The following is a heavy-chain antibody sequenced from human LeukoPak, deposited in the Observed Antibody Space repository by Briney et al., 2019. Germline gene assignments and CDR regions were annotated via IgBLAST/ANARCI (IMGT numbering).Heavy chain of an antibody. D-gene: IGHD2-15*01. CDR1: GGSFSGYY. CDR2: INHSGST. Sequence: KPSETLSLTCAVYGGSFSGYYWSWIRQPPGKGLEWIGEINHSGSTNYNPSLKSRVTISVDTSKNQFPLKLSSVTAADTAVYYCARAGRHCSGGSCYPGSNWFDPWGQGTLVTVSS. V-gene: IGHV4-34*01. CDR3: ARAGRHCSGGSCYPGSNWFDP. J-gene: IGHJ5*02.